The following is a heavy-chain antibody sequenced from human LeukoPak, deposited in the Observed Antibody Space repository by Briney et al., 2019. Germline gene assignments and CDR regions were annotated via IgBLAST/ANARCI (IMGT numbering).Heavy chain of an antibody. Sequence: ASVKVSCKASGYTFTGYYMHWVRQAPGQGLEGMGWINPNGGGTNYAQKFQGRVTMTRDTSISTAYMELSRLRSDDTAVYYCARGPGIAAAGPNYYYYYMDVWGKGTTVTVSS. CDR1: GYTFTGYY. CDR3: ARGPGIAAAGPNYYYYYMDV. J-gene: IGHJ6*03. V-gene: IGHV1-2*02. CDR2: INPNGGGT. D-gene: IGHD6-13*01.